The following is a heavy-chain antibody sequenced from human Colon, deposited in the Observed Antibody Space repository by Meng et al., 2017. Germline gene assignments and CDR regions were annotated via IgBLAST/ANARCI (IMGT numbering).Heavy chain of an antibody. CDR2: INQDGTKT. J-gene: IGHJ4*02. CDR3: ASAETVRGAAVGY. Sequence: GESLKISCAASGFTFSSLWMSWVRQAPGKGLEWVANINQDGTKTYYVDSVKGRFTISRDNAKNSLYLQLNSLRAEDTAVYYCASAETVRGAAVGYWGQGTLVNVSS. V-gene: IGHV3-7*01. CDR1: GFTFSSLW. D-gene: IGHD3-10*01.